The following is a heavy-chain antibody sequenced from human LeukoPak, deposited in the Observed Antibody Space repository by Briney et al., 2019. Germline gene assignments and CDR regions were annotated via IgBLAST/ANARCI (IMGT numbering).Heavy chain of an antibody. J-gene: IGHJ4*02. CDR1: GFTFSTYA. Sequence: GGSLRLSCAASGFTFSTYAMSWVRQAPGKRLDWVSTISDGGSDTHYADSVKGRFTISRDNSKNTVYLQINSLRAEDTAVYYCAKALYGDYGRFDYWGQGTLVTVSS. CDR3: AKALYGDYGRFDY. D-gene: IGHD4-17*01. V-gene: IGHV3-23*01. CDR2: ISDGGSDT.